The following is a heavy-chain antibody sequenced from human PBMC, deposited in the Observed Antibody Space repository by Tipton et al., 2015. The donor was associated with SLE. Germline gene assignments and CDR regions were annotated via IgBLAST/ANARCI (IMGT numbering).Heavy chain of an antibody. CDR1: GFTFSSYA. V-gene: IGHV3-23*01. CDR2: ISGSGGST. J-gene: IGHJ3*02. Sequence: SLRLSCAASGFTFSSYAMSWVRQAPGKGLEWVSAISGSGGSTYYADSVKGRFTTSRDNAKNTLYLQMNSLRAEDTAVYYCARVIVGATGAFDIWGQGTMVTVSS. D-gene: IGHD1-26*01. CDR3: ARVIVGATGAFDI.